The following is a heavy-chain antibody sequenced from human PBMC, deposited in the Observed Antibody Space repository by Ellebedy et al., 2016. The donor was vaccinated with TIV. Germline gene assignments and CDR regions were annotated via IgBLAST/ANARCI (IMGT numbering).Heavy chain of an antibody. D-gene: IGHD3-3*01. J-gene: IGHJ6*03. CDR2: ISSSSSYI. Sequence: GESLKISXAASGFTFDDYAMHWVRQAPGKGLEWVSSISSSSSYIYYADSVKGRFTISRDNAKNSLYLQMNSLRAEDTAVYYCARGSTYYDFWSGRENYYMDVWGKGTTVTVSS. V-gene: IGHV3-21*01. CDR1: GFTFDDYA. CDR3: ARGSTYYDFWSGRENYYMDV.